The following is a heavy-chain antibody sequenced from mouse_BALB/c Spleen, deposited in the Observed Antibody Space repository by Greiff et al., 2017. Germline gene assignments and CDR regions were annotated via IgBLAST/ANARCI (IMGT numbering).Heavy chain of an antibody. V-gene: IGHV1-39*01. CDR2: IDPYYGGT. Sequence: VQLQQSGPELEKPGASVKISCKASGYSFTGYNMNWVKQSTGKSLEWIGNIDPYYGGTSYNRKFKGKATLTVDKSSSPAYMQLKSLTSEDSAVYYCAGSGVFTTDYAMDYWGQGTSVTVSS. D-gene: IGHD3-2*02. CDR3: AGSGVFTTDYAMDY. J-gene: IGHJ4*01. CDR1: GYSFTGYN.